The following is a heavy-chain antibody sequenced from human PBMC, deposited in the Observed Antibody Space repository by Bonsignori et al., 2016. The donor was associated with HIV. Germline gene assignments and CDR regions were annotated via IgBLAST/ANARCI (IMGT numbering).Heavy chain of an antibody. D-gene: IGHD3-3*01. CDR2: IYYSGST. CDR3: ARDVAYYDFWSGSNWFDP. J-gene: IGHJ5*02. CDR1: GGSISSYY. V-gene: IGHV4-59*01. Sequence: GSLRLSCTASGGSISSYYWSWIRQPPGKGLEWIGYIYYSGSTNYNPSLKSRVTIPVDTSKNQFSLKLSSVTAADTAVYYCARDVAYYDFWSGSNWFDPWGQGTLVTVSS.